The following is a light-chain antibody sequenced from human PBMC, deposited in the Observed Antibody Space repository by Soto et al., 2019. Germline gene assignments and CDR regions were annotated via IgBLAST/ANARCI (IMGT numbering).Light chain of an antibody. V-gene: IGLV2-8*01. Sequence: QSALTQPPSASGSPGQSVTISCTGTSSDVGGYNYVAWYQQHPGKAPKLMIYEVNKRPSGVPDRFSGSKSGNTASLTVSGLQAEDEAEYYCGSYAGINIYVFGTGTKVTVL. CDR3: GSYAGINIYV. CDR2: EVN. J-gene: IGLJ1*01. CDR1: SSDVGGYNY.